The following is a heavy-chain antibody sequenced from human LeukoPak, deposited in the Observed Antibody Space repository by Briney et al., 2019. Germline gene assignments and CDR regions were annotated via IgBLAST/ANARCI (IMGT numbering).Heavy chain of an antibody. V-gene: IGHV3-23*01. D-gene: IGHD4-17*01. CDR1: GFIFTNYV. CDR3: AKTASTVTTAFDD. Sequence: GGSLGLSCAASGFIFTNYVMSWVRQAPGKGLEWVSSISAAGGSTYYADSVKGRFTISRDNSKNTLYVQMNSLRADDMARYYCAKTASTVTTAFDDWGQGALVTVSS. J-gene: IGHJ4*02. CDR2: ISAAGGST.